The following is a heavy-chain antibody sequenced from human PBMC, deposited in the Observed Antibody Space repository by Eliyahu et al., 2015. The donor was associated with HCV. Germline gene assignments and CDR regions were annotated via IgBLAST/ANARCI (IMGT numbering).Heavy chain of an antibody. V-gene: IGHV4-34*01. J-gene: IGHJ5*02. CDR1: GESLTGYY. CDR3: ARGPPPPRALESTRSDFFDR. D-gene: IGHD2-2*01. CDR2: INHNGAT. Sequence: QVQLHQWGAGLLKPSETLSLTCGIYGESLTGYYWAWIRQAPGKGLEWIGEINHNGATNLNPSLKNRVRLSVDTSQNRVSLRLTSVTASDTSVYYCARGPPPPRALESTRSDFFDRWGQGTLVTVSS.